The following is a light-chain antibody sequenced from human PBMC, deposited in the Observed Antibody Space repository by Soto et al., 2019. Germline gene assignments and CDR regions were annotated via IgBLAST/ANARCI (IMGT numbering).Light chain of an antibody. CDR2: DVS. CDR3: SSYTSSSTPRV. Sequence: QSALTQPASVSGSPGQSITISCTGNSSDVGGYNYVSWYQQHPGKAPKLMIYDVSNRPSGVSNRFSGSKSGNTASLTISGLQAEDEADYYCSSYTSSSTPRVFGTGTKVTVL. CDR1: SSDVGGYNY. V-gene: IGLV2-14*01. J-gene: IGLJ1*01.